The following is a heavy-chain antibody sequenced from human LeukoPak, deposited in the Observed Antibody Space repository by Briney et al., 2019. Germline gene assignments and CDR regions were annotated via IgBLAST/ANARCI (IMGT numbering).Heavy chain of an antibody. Sequence: GASVKVSCKASGYTFTGYYMHWVRQAPGQGLEWMEWINPNSGGTNYAQKFQGRVTMTRDTSISTAYMELSRLRSDDTAVYYCARGDSSGCFYYEGQCSPQFYMDVWGKGTTVTVSS. V-gene: IGHV1-2*02. CDR3: ARGDSSGCFYYEGQCSPQFYMDV. CDR2: INPNSGGT. J-gene: IGHJ6*03. CDR1: GYTFTGYY. D-gene: IGHD6-19*01.